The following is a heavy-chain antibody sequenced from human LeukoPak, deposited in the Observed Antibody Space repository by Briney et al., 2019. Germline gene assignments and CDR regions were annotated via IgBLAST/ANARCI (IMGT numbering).Heavy chain of an antibody. CDR2: IIPILGIA. CDR1: GGTFSSYA. Sequence: ASVKVSCKASGGTFSSYAISWVRQAPGQGLEWMGRIIPILGIANYAQKFQGRVTITADKSTSTAYMELSSLRSEDTAVYYCWGYYYDSSGYPFLDYWGQGTLVTVSS. V-gene: IGHV1-69*04. D-gene: IGHD3-22*01. CDR3: WGYYYDSSGYPFLDY. J-gene: IGHJ4*02.